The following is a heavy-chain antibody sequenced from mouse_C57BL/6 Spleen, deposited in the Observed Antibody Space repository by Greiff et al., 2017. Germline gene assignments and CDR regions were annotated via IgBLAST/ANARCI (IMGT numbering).Heavy chain of an antibody. CDR1: GFSLTSYG. V-gene: IGHV2-5*01. Sequence: QVQLQQSGPGLVQPSQSLSITCTVSGFSLTSYGVHWVRQSPGKGLEWLGVIWRGGSTDYNAAFMSRLSITKDKYKSQVFFKMNSLQADDTAIYYCAKKGEDDYDSFAYWGQGTLVTVSA. D-gene: IGHD2-4*01. CDR2: IWRGGST. CDR3: AKKGEDDYDSFAY. J-gene: IGHJ3*01.